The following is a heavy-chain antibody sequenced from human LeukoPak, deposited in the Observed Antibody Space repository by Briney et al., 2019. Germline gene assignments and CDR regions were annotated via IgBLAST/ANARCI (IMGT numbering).Heavy chain of an antibody. Sequence: ASVKVSCKASGFTFTSSAVQWVRQARGQRLEWIGWIVVGGGNTNYAQKFQERVTITRDMSTSTAYMELSSLRSEDTAVYYCAADHYDYSGYYYYFDYWGQGTLVTVSS. CDR1: GFTFTSSA. CDR3: AADHYDYSGYYYYFDY. V-gene: IGHV1-58*01. D-gene: IGHD3-22*01. CDR2: IVVGGGNT. J-gene: IGHJ4*02.